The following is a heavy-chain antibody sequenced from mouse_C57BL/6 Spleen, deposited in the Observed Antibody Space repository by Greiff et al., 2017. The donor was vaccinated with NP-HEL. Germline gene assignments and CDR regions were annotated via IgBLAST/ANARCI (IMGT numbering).Heavy chain of an antibody. CDR3: ARRHGYYD. D-gene: IGHD2-3*01. CDR2: IYPSDSET. Sequence: VQLQQPGAELVRPGSSVKLSCKASGYTFTSYWMDWVKQRPGQGLEWIGNIYPSDSETHYNQKFKDKATLTVDKSSSTAYMQLSSLTSEDSAVYYCARRHGYYDWGQGTTLTVSS. CDR1: GYTFTSYW. J-gene: IGHJ2*01. V-gene: IGHV1-61*01.